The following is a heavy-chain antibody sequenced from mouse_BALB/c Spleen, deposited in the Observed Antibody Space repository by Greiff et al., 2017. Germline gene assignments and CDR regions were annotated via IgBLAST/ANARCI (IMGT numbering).Heavy chain of an antibody. Sequence: EVKLLESGPGLVKPSQSLSLTCTVTGYSITSDYAWNWIRQFPGNKLEWMGYISYSGSTSYNPSLKSRISITRDTSKNQFFLQLNSVTTEDTATYYCARYGNYVNYAMDYWGQGTSVTVSS. CDR1: GYSITSDYA. D-gene: IGHD2-10*02. J-gene: IGHJ4*01. CDR2: ISYSGST. V-gene: IGHV3-2*02. CDR3: ARYGNYVNYAMDY.